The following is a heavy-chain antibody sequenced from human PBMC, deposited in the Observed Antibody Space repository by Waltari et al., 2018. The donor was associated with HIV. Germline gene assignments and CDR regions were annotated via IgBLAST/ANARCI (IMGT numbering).Heavy chain of an antibody. V-gene: IGHV3-33*01. CDR2: IRYDGSNK. CDR3: ARGFYDSSGYSFDY. D-gene: IGHD3-22*01. CDR1: GFTFSSYG. J-gene: IGHJ4*02. Sequence: QVQLVESGGGVVQPGRSLRLSCAASGFTFSSYGMHWVRQAPGKGLEWGAGIRYDGSNKYYADPVKGRFTISRDNSKNTLYLQMNSLRAEDTAVYYCARGFYDSSGYSFDYWGQGTLVTVSS.